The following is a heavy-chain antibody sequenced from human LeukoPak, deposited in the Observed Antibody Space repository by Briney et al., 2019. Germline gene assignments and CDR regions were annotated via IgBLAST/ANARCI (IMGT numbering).Heavy chain of an antibody. CDR3: AKSYFDYSTYYSYYFNL. D-gene: IGHD4-11*01. CDR1: GGSISGGY. J-gene: IGHJ4*02. CDR2: VYTSGST. V-gene: IGHV4-4*09. Sequence: SETLSLTCTVSGGSISGGYWSWIRQPPGRGLEWIGYVYTSGSTNYNPSLKSRVTISVDTSKSQFALKLSSVTAADTAVYYCAKSYFDYSTYYSYYFNLWGQGALVTVYS.